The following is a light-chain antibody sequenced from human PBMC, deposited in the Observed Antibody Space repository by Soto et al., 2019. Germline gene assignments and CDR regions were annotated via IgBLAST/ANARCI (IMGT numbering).Light chain of an antibody. CDR3: SSYAGSNNLVV. Sequence: QSVLTQPPSASGSPGQSVTISCTGTSSDVGGYNYVSWYQQHPGKAPKLMIYEVSKRPSGVPDRFSGSKSGNAASLTVSWLQAEDEADYDCSSYAGSNNLVVFGTGTKLTVL. CDR2: EVS. J-gene: IGLJ1*01. CDR1: SSDVGGYNY. V-gene: IGLV2-8*01.